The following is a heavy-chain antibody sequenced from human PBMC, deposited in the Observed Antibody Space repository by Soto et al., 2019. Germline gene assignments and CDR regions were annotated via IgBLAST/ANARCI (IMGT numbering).Heavy chain of an antibody. CDR3: AKDRVGGSGTHPIFYYYYYGMDV. CDR2: ISYDGSNK. Sequence: LRLSWAASGFTFSSYGMHGVRQAPFKGLEWVAVISYDGSNKYYADSVKGRFTISRDNSKNTLYLQMNSLRAEDTAVYYCAKDRVGGSGTHPIFYYYYYGMDVWGQGTTVTVSS. D-gene: IGHD3-10*01. V-gene: IGHV3-30*18. J-gene: IGHJ6*02. CDR1: GFTFSSYG.